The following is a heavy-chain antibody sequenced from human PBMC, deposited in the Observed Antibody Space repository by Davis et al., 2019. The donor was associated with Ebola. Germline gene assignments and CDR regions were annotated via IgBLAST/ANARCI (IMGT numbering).Heavy chain of an antibody. CDR2: IIPILGIA. D-gene: IGHD6-19*01. CDR3: ARDLAGQWPNY. Sequence: SVKVSCKASGGTFSSYAISWVRQAPGQGLEWMGRIIPILGIANYAQKFQGRVTITADKSTSTAYMELRSLRSDDTAVYYCARDLAGQWPNYWGQGTLVTVSS. V-gene: IGHV1-69*04. J-gene: IGHJ4*02. CDR1: GGTFSSYA.